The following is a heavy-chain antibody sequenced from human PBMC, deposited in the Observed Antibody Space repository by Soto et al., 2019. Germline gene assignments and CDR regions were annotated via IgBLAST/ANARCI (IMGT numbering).Heavy chain of an antibody. CDR2: IYYSGST. J-gene: IGHJ5*02. CDR1: GGSISSGGYY. CDR3: ARTVFRGYSYGFNWFDP. Sequence: QVQLQESGPGLVKPSQTLSLTCTVSGGSISSGGYYWSWIRQHPGKGLEWIGYIYYSGSTYYNPSLKSRVTISVDTSKNQFSLKLSSVTAADTAVYYCARTVFRGYSYGFNWFDPWGQGTLVTVSS. D-gene: IGHD5-18*01. V-gene: IGHV4-31*03.